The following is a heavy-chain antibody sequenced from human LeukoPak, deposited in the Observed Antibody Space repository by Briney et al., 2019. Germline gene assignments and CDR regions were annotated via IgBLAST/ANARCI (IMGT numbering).Heavy chain of an antibody. Sequence: GGSLRLSCAASGFTFSSYSMNWVRQAPGKGLEWVSYISSSSTIYYADSVKGRFTISRDNAKNSLYLQMNSLRAEDTAVYYCARDVPRDYWGQGTLVTVSS. CDR2: ISSSSTI. CDR3: ARDVPRDY. J-gene: IGHJ4*02. CDR1: GFTFSSYS. V-gene: IGHV3-48*04. D-gene: IGHD3-10*02.